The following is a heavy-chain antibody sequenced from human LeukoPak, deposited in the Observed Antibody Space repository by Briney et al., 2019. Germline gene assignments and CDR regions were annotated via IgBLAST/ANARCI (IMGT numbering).Heavy chain of an antibody. CDR1: GFTFSSYS. CDR2: ISTTSSTI. Sequence: PGGSLRLSCAASGFTFSSYSMNWVRQAPGRGLEWVSYISTTSSTIYYADSVKGRFTVSRDNAKNSLYLQMNSLRDEDTAVYYCARGYCSSYSCPRHHFDYWGQGTLVTVSS. D-gene: IGHD2-2*01. J-gene: IGHJ4*02. V-gene: IGHV3-48*02. CDR3: ARGYCSSYSCPRHHFDY.